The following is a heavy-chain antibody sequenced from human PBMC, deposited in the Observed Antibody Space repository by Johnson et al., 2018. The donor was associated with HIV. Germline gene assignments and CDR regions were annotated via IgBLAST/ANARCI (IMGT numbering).Heavy chain of an antibody. CDR2: IYSGGST. Sequence: VQLVESGGGLVQPGGSLRLSCAASGFTVSSNYMSWVSQAPGKGLEWVSVIYSGGSTYYADSVKGRFTISRDNAKNSLYLQMNSLRAEDTAVYYCARAAPNAFDIWGQGTMVTVYS. CDR3: ARAAPNAFDI. CDR1: GFTVSSNY. D-gene: IGHD6-6*01. J-gene: IGHJ3*02. V-gene: IGHV3-66*01.